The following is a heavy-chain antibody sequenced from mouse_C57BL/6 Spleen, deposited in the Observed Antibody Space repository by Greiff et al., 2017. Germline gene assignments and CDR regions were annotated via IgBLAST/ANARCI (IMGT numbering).Heavy chain of an antibody. Sequence: EVQLQQSGPELVKPGASVKIPCKASGYTFTDYNMDWVKQSHGKSLEWIGDINPNNGGTIYNQKFKGKATLTVDKSSSTAYMELRSLTSEDTAVYYCASSYYGSGIGAMDYWGQGTSVTVSS. J-gene: IGHJ4*01. CDR1: GYTFTDYN. V-gene: IGHV1-18*01. CDR2: INPNNGGT. CDR3: ASSYYGSGIGAMDY. D-gene: IGHD1-1*01.